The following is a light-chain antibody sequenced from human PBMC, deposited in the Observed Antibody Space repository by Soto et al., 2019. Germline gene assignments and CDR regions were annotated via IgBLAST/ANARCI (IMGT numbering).Light chain of an antibody. CDR3: QTWGTGIWV. V-gene: IGLV4-69*01. CDR1: SGHSSYA. Sequence: QPVLTQSPSASASLGASVKLTCTLSSGHSSYAIAWHQQQPEKGPRYLMKLNSDGSHSKGDGIPDRFSGSSSGGERYLTISSLQSEDEADYYCQTWGTGIWVFGGGTKVTVL. CDR2: LNSDGSH. J-gene: IGLJ3*02.